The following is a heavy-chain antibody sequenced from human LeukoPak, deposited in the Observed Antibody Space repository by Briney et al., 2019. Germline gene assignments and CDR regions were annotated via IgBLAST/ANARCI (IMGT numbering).Heavy chain of an antibody. CDR2: IYYSGST. D-gene: IGHD3-10*01. Sequence: SETLSLTCTVSGGSISNSSYYWGWIRQPPGTGLEWIGSIYYSGSTYYNPSLKSRVTISVDTSKNQFSLKLSSVTAADTAVYYCARGSMVRGVSYYYYMDVWGKGTTVTISS. CDR1: GGSISNSSYY. J-gene: IGHJ6*03. CDR3: ARGSMVRGVSYYYYMDV. V-gene: IGHV4-39*01.